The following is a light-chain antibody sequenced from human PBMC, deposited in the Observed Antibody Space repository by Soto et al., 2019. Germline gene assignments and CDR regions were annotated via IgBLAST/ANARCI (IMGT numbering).Light chain of an antibody. J-gene: IGLJ1*01. V-gene: IGLV2-11*01. CDR3: YSCAGSYTFYV. CDR1: SSDVGGYNY. CDR2: DVS. Sequence: QSVLTQPRSVSGSPGQSVTISCTGTSSDVGGYNYVSWYQQYPGKAPKLMIYDVSKRPSGVPDRFSGSKSGNTASLTISGLQAEDEADYYCYSCAGSYTFYVFGTGTKVTVL.